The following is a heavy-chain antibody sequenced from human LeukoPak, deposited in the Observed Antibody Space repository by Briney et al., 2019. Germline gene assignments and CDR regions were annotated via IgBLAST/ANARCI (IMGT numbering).Heavy chain of an antibody. CDR3: ARDERLLSFLK. CDR2: INPSGGST. CDR1: GYTFTSYY. J-gene: IGHJ4*02. Sequence: ASVKVSCKASGYTFTSYYIHWVRQAPGQGLEWMGIINPSGGSTNYAQKFQGRVTMTRDTSTSTVYMELSSLRSDDTAVYYCARDERLLSFLKWGQGTLVTVSS. D-gene: IGHD3-3*01. V-gene: IGHV1-46*01.